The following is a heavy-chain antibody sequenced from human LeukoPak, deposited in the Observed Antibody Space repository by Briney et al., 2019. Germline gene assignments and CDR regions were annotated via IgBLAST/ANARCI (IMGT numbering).Heavy chain of an antibody. CDR2: ISYDGSNK. CDR3: ARRLGEYYDSYPFDP. Sequence: GGSLRLSCAASGFTFSSYAMHWVRQAPGKGLEWVAVISYDGSNKYYADSVKGRFTISRDNSKNTLYLQMNSLRAEDTAVYYCARRLGEYYDSYPFDPWGQGTLVTVSS. J-gene: IGHJ5*02. D-gene: IGHD3-3*01. CDR1: GFTFSSYA. V-gene: IGHV3-30-3*01.